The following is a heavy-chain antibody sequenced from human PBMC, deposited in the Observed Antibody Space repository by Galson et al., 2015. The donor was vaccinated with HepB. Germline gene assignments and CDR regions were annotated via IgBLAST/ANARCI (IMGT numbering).Heavy chain of an antibody. D-gene: IGHD6-13*01. V-gene: IGHV3-11*06. J-gene: IGHJ3*02. CDR2: ISSSSSYT. Sequence: SLRLSCAASGFTFSGYYMSWIRQAPGKGLEWVSYISSSSSYTNYADSVKGRFTISRDNAKNSLYLQMNSLRAEDTVVYYCARGQQQPPFLAFDIWGQGTMVTVSS. CDR3: ARGQQQPPFLAFDI. CDR1: GFTFSGYY.